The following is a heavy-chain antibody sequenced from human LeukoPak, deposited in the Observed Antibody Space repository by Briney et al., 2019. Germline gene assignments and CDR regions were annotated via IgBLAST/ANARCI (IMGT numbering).Heavy chain of an antibody. J-gene: IGHJ4*02. Sequence: ASVKVSCKASGYTFTSYGISWVRQAPGQGLEWMGWISAYNGNTNYAQKLQGRVTMTTHTSTSTAYMELRSLRSDDTAVYYCARTPLGGVIVTPTQCFDYWGPGTLVTVSS. CDR3: ARTPLGGVIVTPTQCFDY. V-gene: IGHV1-18*01. CDR2: ISAYNGNT. CDR1: GYTFTSYG. D-gene: IGHD3-16*02.